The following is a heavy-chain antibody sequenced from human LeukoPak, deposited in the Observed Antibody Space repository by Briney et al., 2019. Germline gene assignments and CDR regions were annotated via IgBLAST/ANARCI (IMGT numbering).Heavy chain of an antibody. J-gene: IGHJ4*02. CDR1: GGSFSGYY. D-gene: IGHD6-6*01. Sequence: TSETLSLTCAVYGGSFSGYYWSWIRQPPGKGLEWIGEINHSGSTNYNPSLKSRVTISVDTSENQFSLKLSSVTAADTAVYYCALLGGIAARFDYWGQGTLVTVSS. CDR3: ALLGGIAARFDY. CDR2: INHSGST. V-gene: IGHV4-34*01.